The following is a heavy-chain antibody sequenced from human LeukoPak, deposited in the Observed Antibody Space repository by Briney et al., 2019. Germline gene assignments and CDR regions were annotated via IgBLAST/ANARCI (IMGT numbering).Heavy chain of an antibody. Sequence: ASVKVSCKASGYTFSNYDVNWVRQATGQGLEWIGWMRPNNGNSGYAQKFQGRVSMTRDTSINTAYLELRSLTSEDTAVYYCARGPPKSTSSDFWGQGTLVTISS. CDR2: MRPNNGNS. CDR1: GYTFSNYD. CDR3: ARGPPKSTSSDF. V-gene: IGHV1-8*01. J-gene: IGHJ4*02. D-gene: IGHD2-2*01.